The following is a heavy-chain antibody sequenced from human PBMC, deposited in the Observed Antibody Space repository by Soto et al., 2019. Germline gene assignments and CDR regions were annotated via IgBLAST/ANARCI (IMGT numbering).Heavy chain of an antibody. Sequence: QVQLQQWGAGLLKPSETLPLTGAVYGVSFPRSYLSLIRQPPWQGLEWIGEINHSGSTNYTPSLNIWLTGSVDSPRMDCCIKLTFDRSADATMYYSESRHCLLPPSDFWGKGTLVSGSS. CDR1: GVSFPRSY. D-gene: IGHD3-9*01. V-gene: IGHV4-34*01. CDR2: INHSGST. J-gene: IGHJ4*02. CDR3: ESRHCLLPPSDF.